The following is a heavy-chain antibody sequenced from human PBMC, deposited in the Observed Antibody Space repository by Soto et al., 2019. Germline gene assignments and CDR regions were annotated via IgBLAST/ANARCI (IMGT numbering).Heavy chain of an antibody. V-gene: IGHV3-30*18. Sequence: QVQLVESGGGVVQPGRSLRLSCAASGFTFSSYGMHWVRQAPGKGLEWVAVISYDGSNKYYADSVKGRFTISRDNSKNTLYLQMNSLRAEDTAVYYCAKGLEIATTPRLFDYWGQGTLVTVSS. CDR2: ISYDGSNK. CDR3: AKGLEIATTPRLFDY. D-gene: IGHD2-21*01. J-gene: IGHJ4*02. CDR1: GFTFSSYG.